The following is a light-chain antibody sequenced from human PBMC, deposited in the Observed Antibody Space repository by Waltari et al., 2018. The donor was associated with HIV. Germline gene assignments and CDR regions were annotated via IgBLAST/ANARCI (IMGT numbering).Light chain of an antibody. CDR2: GNS. J-gene: IGLJ1*01. V-gene: IGLV1-40*01. Sequence: QSVLTQPPSVSGAPGQRVTITCPGSSSTIRAGYDVHWYQQLPGTAPKLLIYGNSNRPSGVPDRFSGSKSGTSASLAITGLQAEDEADYYCQSYDSSLRGYVFGTGTKVTVL. CDR3: QSYDSSLRGYV. CDR1: SSTIRAGYD.